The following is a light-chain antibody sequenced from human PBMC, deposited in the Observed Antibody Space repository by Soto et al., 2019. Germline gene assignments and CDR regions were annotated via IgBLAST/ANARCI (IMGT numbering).Light chain of an antibody. CDR2: GNS. Sequence: VLTQPPSVSGAPGQRVTISCTGSSSNIGTGYDVHWYQQLPGTAPKLLIYGNSNRPSGVPDRFSGSKSGASASLAITGLQAEDEADYYCQSFDSSRFYVFGTGTQVTVL. CDR1: SSNIGTGYD. V-gene: IGLV1-40*01. CDR3: QSFDSSRFYV. J-gene: IGLJ1*01.